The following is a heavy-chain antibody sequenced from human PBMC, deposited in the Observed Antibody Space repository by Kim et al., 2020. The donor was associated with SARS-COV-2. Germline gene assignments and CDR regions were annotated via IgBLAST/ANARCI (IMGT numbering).Heavy chain of an antibody. Sequence: SETLSLTCAVYGGSFSGYYWSWIRQPPGKGLEWIGEINHSGSTNYNPSLKSRVTISVDTSKNQFSLKLSSVTAADTAVYYCARAHSSSWYYWFDPWGQGT. D-gene: IGHD6-13*01. CDR2: INHSGST. CDR1: GGSFSGYY. V-gene: IGHV4-34*01. CDR3: ARAHSSSWYYWFDP. J-gene: IGHJ5*02.